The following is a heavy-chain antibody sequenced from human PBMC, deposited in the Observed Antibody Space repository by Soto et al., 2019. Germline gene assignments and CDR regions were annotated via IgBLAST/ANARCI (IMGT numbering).Heavy chain of an antibody. Sequence: PSETLSLTCTVSGGSISSGGYYWSWIRQHPGKGLEWIGYIYYSGSTYYNPSLKSRVTISVDTSKNQFSLKLSSVTAADTAVYYCASALGPIAAAGPQVYFDYWGQGTLVTVSS. J-gene: IGHJ4*02. CDR2: IYYSGST. CDR1: GGSISSGGYY. CDR3: ASALGPIAAAGPQVYFDY. D-gene: IGHD6-13*01. V-gene: IGHV4-31*03.